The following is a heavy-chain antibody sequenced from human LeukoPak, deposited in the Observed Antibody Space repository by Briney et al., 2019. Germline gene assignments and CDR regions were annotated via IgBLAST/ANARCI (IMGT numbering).Heavy chain of an antibody. J-gene: IGHJ4*02. V-gene: IGHV1-2*02. CDR3: ARGSAIFGVVNFDY. D-gene: IGHD3-3*01. CDR2: INPNSGGT. CDR1: GYTFTGYY. Sequence: ALVKVSCKASGYTFTGYYMHWVRQAPGQGLEWMGWINPNSGGTNYAQKFQGRVTMTRDTSISTAYMELSRLRSDDTAVYYCARGSAIFGVVNFDYWGQGTLVTVSS.